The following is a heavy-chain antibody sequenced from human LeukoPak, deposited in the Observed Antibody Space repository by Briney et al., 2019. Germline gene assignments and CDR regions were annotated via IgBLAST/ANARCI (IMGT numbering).Heavy chain of an antibody. J-gene: IGHJ4*02. V-gene: IGHV5-51*01. CDR2: IYPGDSDT. CDR3: ARSITMVRGVIIAQYYFDY. Sequence: GESLKISCKGSGYSFTSYWIGWVRQMPGKGLEWMGIIYPGDSDTRYSPSFQGQVTISADKSISTAYLQWSSLKASDTAMYYCARSITMVRGVIIAQYYFDYWGQGTQVTVSS. CDR1: GYSFTSYW. D-gene: IGHD3-10*01.